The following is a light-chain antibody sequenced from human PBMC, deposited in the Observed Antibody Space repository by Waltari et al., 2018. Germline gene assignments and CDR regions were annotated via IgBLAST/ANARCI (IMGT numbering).Light chain of an antibody. Sequence: DIQMTQSPSTLSASVGHRVTITCRASETISSWLAWYQQRPGKAPNLLIYKASRLGSGVPSRFSGSGSGTEFTLTISSLQPEDFATYYCQQFNTYPWTFGQGTKVDI. CDR1: ETISSW. J-gene: IGKJ1*01. CDR3: QQFNTYPWT. V-gene: IGKV1-5*03. CDR2: KAS.